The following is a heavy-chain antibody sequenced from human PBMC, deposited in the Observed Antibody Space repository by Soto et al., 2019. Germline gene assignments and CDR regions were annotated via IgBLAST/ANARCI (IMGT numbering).Heavy chain of an antibody. CDR2: INAGNGNT. J-gene: IGHJ6*02. V-gene: IGHV1-3*01. CDR1: GETFTSCA. CDR3: ARNHYGDRDYYYYGMDV. D-gene: IGHD4-17*01. Sequence: SAKLSCKSSGETFTSCARHWARQAQGQRLEWMGWINAGNGNTKYSQKFQGRVTITRDTSASTAYMELSSLRSEDTAVYYCARNHYGDRDYYYYGMDVWGQGTTVNLSS.